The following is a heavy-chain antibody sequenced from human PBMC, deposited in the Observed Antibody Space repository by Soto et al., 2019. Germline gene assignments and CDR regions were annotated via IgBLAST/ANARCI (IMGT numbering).Heavy chain of an antibody. CDR2: INGDGSST. D-gene: IGHD1-1*01. V-gene: IGHV3-74*01. Sequence: PGGSLRLSCAASGFTFRSYWMHWVRQAPGKGLVWVSRINGDGSSTSYADSVKGRFTISRDNAKNTLYLQMNSLRAEDTAVYYCARGDLLWHQLIDYWGQGTLVTVSS. J-gene: IGHJ4*02. CDR3: ARGDLLWHQLIDY. CDR1: GFTFRSYW.